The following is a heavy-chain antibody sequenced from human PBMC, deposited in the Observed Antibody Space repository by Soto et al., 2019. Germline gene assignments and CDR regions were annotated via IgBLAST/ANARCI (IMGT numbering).Heavy chain of an antibody. CDR3: EVTTGY. V-gene: IGHV1-8*01. CDR2: VSPENRNA. J-gene: IGHJ4*02. Sequence: ASVKVSCKTSGYTFTEYDINWVRQAPGQGLEYMGWVSPENRNAGYAPQFRGRDSMTADTSINTVYLGLTTLTYEDTAVYYCEVTTGYWGQGTMVTAPQ. CDR1: GYTFTEYD. D-gene: IGHD4-17*01.